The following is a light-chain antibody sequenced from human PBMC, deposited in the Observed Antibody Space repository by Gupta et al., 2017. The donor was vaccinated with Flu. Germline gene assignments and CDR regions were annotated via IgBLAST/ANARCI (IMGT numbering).Light chain of an antibody. CDR1: GSNIGSNF. CDR3: STWDDSLSGPV. J-gene: IGLJ3*02. CDR2: RND. Sequence: QSVLTQPPSASGSPGQRVIISCSGSGSNIGSNFLHWYQQLPGQAPELLIYRNDQRPSGVPDRFSASKSGASGSLAISRLRSEDEADYYCSTWDDSLSGPVFGGGTKVTVL. V-gene: IGLV1-47*01.